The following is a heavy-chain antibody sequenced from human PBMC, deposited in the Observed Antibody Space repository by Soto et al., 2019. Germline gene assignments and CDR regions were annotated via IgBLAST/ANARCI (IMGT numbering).Heavy chain of an antibody. CDR1: GGSVSSGSYY. D-gene: IGHD4-17*01. V-gene: IGHV4-61*01. CDR2: TYYSGST. J-gene: IGHJ2*01. Sequence: QVQLQESGPGLVKPSETLSLTCTVSGGSVSSGSYYWSWIRQPPGKGLEWLGYTYYSGSTTYNPALKRRATISVDTPRNQFSLKLSSVTAGDAAVYYCASTPRFPTTVPPYWYFDLWGRGTLVTVSS. CDR3: ASTPRFPTTVPPYWYFDL.